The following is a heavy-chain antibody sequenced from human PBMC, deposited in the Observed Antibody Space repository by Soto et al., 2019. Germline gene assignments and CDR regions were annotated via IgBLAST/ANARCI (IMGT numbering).Heavy chain of an antibody. CDR1: GFTFSSYA. J-gene: IGHJ4*02. CDR2: ISYDGSNK. D-gene: IGHD3-9*01. Sequence: GGSLRLSCAASGFTFSSYAMHWVRQAPGKGLEWVAVISYDGSNKFYADSVKGRFTISRDNSKNTLYLQMNSLRAEDTAVYYCARDGGAFDWLFVQKYYFDYWGQGTLVTVSS. CDR3: ARDGGAFDWLFVQKYYFDY. V-gene: IGHV3-30-3*01.